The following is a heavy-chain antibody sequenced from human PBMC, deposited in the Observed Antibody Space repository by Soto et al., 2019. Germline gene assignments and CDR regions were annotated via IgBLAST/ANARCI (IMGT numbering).Heavy chain of an antibody. CDR1: GYTFTGYY. V-gene: IGHV1-2*04. J-gene: IGHJ4*02. CDR2: INPNSGGT. Sequence: ASVKVSCKASGYTFTGYYMHWVRQAPGQGLEWMGWINPNSGGTNYAQKFQGWVTMTRDTSTSTVYMEMSSLRSEDTAVYYCSRVDPGETSPFDHWGQGTLVTV. D-gene: IGHD3-10*01. CDR3: SRVDPGETSPFDH.